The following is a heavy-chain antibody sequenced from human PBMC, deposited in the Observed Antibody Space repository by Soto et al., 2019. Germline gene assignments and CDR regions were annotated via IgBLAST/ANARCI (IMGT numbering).Heavy chain of an antibody. Sequence: QVQLVQSGAEVKKPGASVKVSCKASGYTFTTHGISWVRQAPGQGLEWMGWVRGDNGHTNYAQSLQGRVTMTPDTYTNTAYMELRSLISDDTAVYYCARDLGYCRSGTCYREWFDPWGQGTLVTVSS. J-gene: IGHJ5*02. CDR2: VRGDNGHT. D-gene: IGHD2-15*01. CDR3: ARDLGYCRSGTCYREWFDP. V-gene: IGHV1-18*01. CDR1: GYTFTTHG.